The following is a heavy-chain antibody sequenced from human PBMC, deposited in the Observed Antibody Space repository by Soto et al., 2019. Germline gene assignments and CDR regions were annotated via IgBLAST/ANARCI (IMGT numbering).Heavy chain of an antibody. J-gene: IGHJ6*02. CDR3: ASFGELLYLPLDDYYYGMDV. V-gene: IGHV4-31*03. CDR1: GGSISSGGYY. CDR2: IYYSGST. D-gene: IGHD3-10*01. Sequence: QVQLQESGPGLVKPSQTLSLTCTVSGGSISSGGYYWSWIRQHPGKGLEWIGYIYYSGSTYYNPSLKSRVTLSVDTSKNQSSLKRSAVTAADTAVYDCASFGELLYLPLDDYYYGMDVWGQGTTVTVSS.